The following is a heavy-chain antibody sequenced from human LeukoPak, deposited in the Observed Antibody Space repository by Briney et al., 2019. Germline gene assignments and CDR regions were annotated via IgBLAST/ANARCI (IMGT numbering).Heavy chain of an antibody. Sequence: SSETLSLTCTVSGGSISGSSYYWGWIRQPPGKGLEWIGSIYYSGSTYYNPSLKSRVTISVDTSKNQFSLKLSSVTAADTAVYYCARVSVGRRLGFDYWGQGTLVTVSS. CDR1: GGSISGSSYY. CDR3: ARVSVGRRLGFDY. CDR2: IYYSGST. J-gene: IGHJ4*02. D-gene: IGHD5-12*01. V-gene: IGHV4-39*07.